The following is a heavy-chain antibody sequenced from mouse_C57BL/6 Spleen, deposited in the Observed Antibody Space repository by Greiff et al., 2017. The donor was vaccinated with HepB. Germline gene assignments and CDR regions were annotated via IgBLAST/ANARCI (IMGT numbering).Heavy chain of an antibody. V-gene: IGHV1-55*01. J-gene: IGHJ3*01. CDR1: GYTFTSYW. CDR2: IYPGSGST. Sequence: QVHLQQPGAELVKPGASVKMSCKASGYTFTSYWITWVKQRPGQGLEWIGDIYPGSGSTNYNEKFKSKATLTVDTTSSTAYMQLSSLTSEDSAVYYCARSDYGSSYVCLFAYWGQGTLVTVSA. D-gene: IGHD1-1*01. CDR3: ARSDYGSSYVCLFAY.